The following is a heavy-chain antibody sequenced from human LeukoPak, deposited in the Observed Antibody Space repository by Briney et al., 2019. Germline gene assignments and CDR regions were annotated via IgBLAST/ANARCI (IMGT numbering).Heavy chain of an antibody. V-gene: IGHV7-4-1*02. CDR3: AKAESSSWYKCAFDI. CDR1: GYTFTSYA. CDR2: INTDTGNP. Sequence: ASVKVSCKASGYTFTSYAMNWVRQAPGQGLEWMRWINTDTGNPTYAQGFTGRFVFSLDTSVSTAYLQISSLKAEDTAVYYCAKAESSSWYKCAFDIWGQGTMVTVSS. D-gene: IGHD6-13*01. J-gene: IGHJ3*02.